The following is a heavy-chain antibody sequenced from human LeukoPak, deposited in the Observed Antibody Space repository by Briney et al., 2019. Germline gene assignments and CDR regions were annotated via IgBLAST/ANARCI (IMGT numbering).Heavy chain of an antibody. CDR2: INSDGSST. Sequence: GGSLRLSCAASGLTFSSYWMHWVRQAPGKGLVWVSRINSDGSSTSYADSVKGRFTISRDNAKNTLYLQMNSLRAEDTAVYYCARVDSGWYRRYFDLWGRGTLVTVSS. CDR3: ARVDSGWYRRYFDL. D-gene: IGHD6-19*01. J-gene: IGHJ2*01. CDR1: GLTFSSYW. V-gene: IGHV3-74*01.